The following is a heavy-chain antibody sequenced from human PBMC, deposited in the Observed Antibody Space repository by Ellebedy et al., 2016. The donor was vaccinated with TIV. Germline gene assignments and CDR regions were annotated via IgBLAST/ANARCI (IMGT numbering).Heavy chain of an antibody. CDR3: ASVLLWTSTGGPKYFQH. Sequence: ASVKVSCKASGYTFTSYDINWVRHATGQGLEWMGWMNPNSGNTGYAQRFQGRVTMTRNTSISTAYMELSSLRSEDTAVYYCASVLLWTSTGGPKYFQHWGQGTLVTVSS. V-gene: IGHV1-8*01. CDR2: MNPNSGNT. CDR1: GYTFTSYD. D-gene: IGHD3-10*01. J-gene: IGHJ1*01.